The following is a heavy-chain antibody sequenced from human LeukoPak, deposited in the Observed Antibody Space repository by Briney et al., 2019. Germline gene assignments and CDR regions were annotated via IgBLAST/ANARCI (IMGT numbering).Heavy chain of an antibody. CDR3: ARGVLLTFDP. D-gene: IGHD2-15*01. CDR1: GFTFSSYS. V-gene: IGHV3-48*04. CDR2: ISSSSSTI. J-gene: IGHJ5*02. Sequence: PGGSLRLSCAASGFTFSSYSMNWVRQAPGKGLEWVSYISSSSSTIYYADSVKGRFTISRDNAKNSLYLQMNSLRAEDTAVYYCARGVLLTFDPWGQGTLVTVSS.